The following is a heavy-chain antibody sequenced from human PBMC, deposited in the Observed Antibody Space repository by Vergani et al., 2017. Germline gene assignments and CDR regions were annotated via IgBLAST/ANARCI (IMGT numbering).Heavy chain of an antibody. CDR1: GYTFTPYY. CDR3: ARDLPSKHRPADY. Sequence: QVQLVQSGAEVKKPGASVKVSCKASGYTFTPYYIHWVRQAPGQGLEWMGIINPSGGSTSYAQKFQGRVTMTRDTSISTAYMELSRLRSDDTAVYYCARDLPSKHRPADYWGQGTLVTVSS. CDR2: INPSGGST. V-gene: IGHV1-46*01. D-gene: IGHD4-11*01. J-gene: IGHJ4*02.